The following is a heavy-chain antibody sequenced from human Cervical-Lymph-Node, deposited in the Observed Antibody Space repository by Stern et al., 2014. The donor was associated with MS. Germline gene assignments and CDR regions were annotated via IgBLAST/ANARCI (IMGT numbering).Heavy chain of an antibody. J-gene: IGHJ4*02. CDR3: AKGIGDSYGWGFDY. CDR1: GFTFSYYA. V-gene: IGHV3-23*04. CDR2: ISGSGDNT. D-gene: IGHD5-18*01. Sequence: VKLEQSGGGLVLPGGSLRLSCAASGFTFSYYAMNWVRQAPGKGLEWVSSISGSGDNTYYADSAKGRFTIYRDNSMNPLYLHMHSLKTGNTAVYYCAKGIGDSYGWGFDYWCQGTPVTFAS.